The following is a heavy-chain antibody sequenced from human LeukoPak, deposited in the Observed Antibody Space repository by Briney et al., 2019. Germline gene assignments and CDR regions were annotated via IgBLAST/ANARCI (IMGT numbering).Heavy chain of an antibody. CDR1: GVSFDDYY. CDR3: TRITTGHDY. J-gene: IGHJ4*02. V-gene: IGHV4-34*01. Sequence: SETLSLTCAVSGVSFDDYYWSWIRQAPGKGLEWIGEINHSGYTNDSPSLKSRVTLSIDTSRKQFSLNLRSVTVADAGIYYCTRITTGHDYWGQGTLVTVSS. CDR2: INHSGYT. D-gene: IGHD3-22*01.